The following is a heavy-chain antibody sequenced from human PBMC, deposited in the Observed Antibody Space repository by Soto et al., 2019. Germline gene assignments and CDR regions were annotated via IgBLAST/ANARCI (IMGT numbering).Heavy chain of an antibody. CDR1: GFTFDYYS. J-gene: IGHJ6*03. Sequence: SLKISCAASGFTFDYYSMHWVRQAPGKGLEWVSGIRWNSGSIGYADSVKGRFTISRDNAKNSLYLQMNRRRAEDTALYYCAKGDYDTLYYMDVWGKGTTVTVSS. D-gene: IGHD3-9*01. CDR3: AKGDYDTLYYMDV. CDR2: IRWNSGSI. V-gene: IGHV3-9*01.